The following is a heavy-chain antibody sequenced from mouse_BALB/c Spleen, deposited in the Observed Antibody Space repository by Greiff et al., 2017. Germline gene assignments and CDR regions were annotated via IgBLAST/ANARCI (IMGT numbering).Heavy chain of an antibody. Sequence: EVQLVESGPGLVKPSQSLSLTCTVTGYSITSDYAWNWIRQFPGNKLEWMGYISYSGSTSYNPSLKSRISITRDTSKNQFFLQLNSVTTEDTATYYCARGALVDAMDYWGQGTSVTVSS. J-gene: IGHJ4*01. V-gene: IGHV3-2*02. CDR2: ISYSGST. D-gene: IGHD2-10*02. CDR1: GYSITSDYA. CDR3: ARGALVDAMDY.